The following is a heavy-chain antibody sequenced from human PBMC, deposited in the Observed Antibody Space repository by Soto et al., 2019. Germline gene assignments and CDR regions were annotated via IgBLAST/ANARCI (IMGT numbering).Heavy chain of an antibody. V-gene: IGHV4-34*01. J-gene: IGHJ6*02. Sequence: SETLSLTCAVYGGSFSGYYWSWIRQPPGKGLEWIGEINHSGSTNYNPSLKSRVPISVDTSKNQFSLKLSSVTAADTAVYYCARGLVVPAAPEYYYYYGMDVWGQGTTVTVSS. CDR1: GGSFSGYY. CDR2: INHSGST. CDR3: ARGLVVPAAPEYYYYYGMDV. D-gene: IGHD2-2*01.